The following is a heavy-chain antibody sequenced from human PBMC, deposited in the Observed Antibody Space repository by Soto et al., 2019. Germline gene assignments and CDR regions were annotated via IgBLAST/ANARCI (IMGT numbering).Heavy chain of an antibody. CDR1: GGSFSGYY. Sequence: PSETLSLTCAVYGGSFSGYYWSWVRQPPGKGLEWIGYIYYSGSTNYNPSLKSRVTISVDTSKNQFSLKLSSVTAADTAVYYRARVLGSWYRSGGMDVWGQGTTVTAP. D-gene: IGHD6-13*01. CDR2: IYYSGST. J-gene: IGHJ6*02. CDR3: ARVLGSWYRSGGMDV. V-gene: IGHV4-59*01.